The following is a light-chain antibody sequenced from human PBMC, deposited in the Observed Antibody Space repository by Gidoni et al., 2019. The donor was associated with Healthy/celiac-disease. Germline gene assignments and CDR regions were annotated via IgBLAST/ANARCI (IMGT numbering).Light chain of an antibody. CDR2: KAS. V-gene: IGKV1-5*03. CDR3: QQYNSYPYT. Sequence: DIPITPSPSTLSASVGDRVTITCRASQSISSWLAWYQQKPGKAPKLLIYKASSLESGVPSRFSGSGSGTEFTLTISSLQPDDFATYYCQQYNSYPYTFGQGTKLEIK. J-gene: IGKJ2*01. CDR1: QSISSW.